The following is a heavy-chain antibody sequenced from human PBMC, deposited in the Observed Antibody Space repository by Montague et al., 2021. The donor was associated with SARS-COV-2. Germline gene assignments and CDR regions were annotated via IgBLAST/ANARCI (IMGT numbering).Heavy chain of an antibody. Sequence: NKYAVSLKSRITINPDTSKNQCSLQLNSVTPEDTAVYYCARGGSWLYYFDYWGQGTLVTVSS. CDR3: ARGGSWLYYFDY. D-gene: IGHD6-13*01. J-gene: IGHJ4*02. V-gene: IGHV6-1*01. CDR2: N.